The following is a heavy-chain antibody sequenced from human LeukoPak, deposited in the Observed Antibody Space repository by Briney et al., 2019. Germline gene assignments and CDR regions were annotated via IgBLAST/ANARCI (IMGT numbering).Heavy chain of an antibody. D-gene: IGHD1-26*01. CDR2: ISSSSYI. V-gene: IGHV3-21*01. J-gene: IGHJ4*02. CDR1: GFTFSSYS. CDR3: ASSGSYRYFDY. Sequence: GGSLRLSCAASGFTFSSYSMNWVRQAPGKGLEWVSSISSSSYIYYADSVKGRFTISRDNAKNSLYLQMNSLRAEDTAVYYCASSGSYRYFDYWGQGTLVTVSS.